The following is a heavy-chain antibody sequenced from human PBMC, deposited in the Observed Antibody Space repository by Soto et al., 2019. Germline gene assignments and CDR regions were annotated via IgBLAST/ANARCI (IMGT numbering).Heavy chain of an antibody. Sequence: PSETLSLTCGVSGGSTSSSRWWSWVRQPPGKGLEWIGNVYYNGNTYYNPSLKSRLTISVDTSNNQFSLKLQSVTAADTAVYYCARLSGSYNDRYFDYWGQGALVTVSS. CDR2: VYYNGNT. CDR3: ARLSGSYNDRYFDY. D-gene: IGHD1-26*01. J-gene: IGHJ4*02. V-gene: IGHV4-39*01. CDR1: GGSTSSSRW.